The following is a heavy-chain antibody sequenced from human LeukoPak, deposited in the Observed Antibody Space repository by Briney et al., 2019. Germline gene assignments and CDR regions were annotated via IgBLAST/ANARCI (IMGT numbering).Heavy chain of an antibody. CDR2: INSDGSST. CDR3: ARRGAVANAFDI. J-gene: IGHJ3*02. CDR1: GFTFSSYW. D-gene: IGHD6-19*01. V-gene: IGHV3-74*01. Sequence: GGSLRLSCAASGFTFSSYWMEWVRQAPGKGLVWVSRINSDGSSTSYADSVKGRFTISRDNAKNTLYLQMNSLRAEDTAVYYCARRGAVANAFDIWGQGTMTVSS.